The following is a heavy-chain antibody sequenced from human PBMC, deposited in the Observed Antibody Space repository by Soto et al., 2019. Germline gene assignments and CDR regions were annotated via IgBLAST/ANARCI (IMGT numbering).Heavy chain of an antibody. D-gene: IGHD2-15*01. CDR2: IYSGGST. CDR3: ARYCSGGSCYLDAFDI. Sequence: PGGSLRLSCAASGFTVSSYYMSWVRRAPGKGLEWVSVIYSGGSTYYADSVKGRFTISRHNSKNTLYLQMNSLRAEDTAVYYCARYCSGGSCYLDAFDIWGQGTMVTVSS. CDR1: GFTVSSYY. V-gene: IGHV3-53*04. J-gene: IGHJ3*02.